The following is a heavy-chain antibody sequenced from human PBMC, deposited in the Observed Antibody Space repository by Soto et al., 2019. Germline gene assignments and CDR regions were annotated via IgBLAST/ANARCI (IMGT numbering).Heavy chain of an antibody. CDR3: ARGITMVRGVIIDYFDY. D-gene: IGHD3-10*01. V-gene: IGHV3-30-3*01. Sequence: QVQLVESGGGVVQPERSLRLSCAASGFTFSSYDIHWVRQAPGKGLEWVAVISYDGSNKYYADSVKGRFTISRDNSKNTLYLQMNSLRTEDTAVYFCARGITMVRGVIIDYFDYCGQGILVTVSS. J-gene: IGHJ4*02. CDR1: GFTFSSYD. CDR2: ISYDGSNK.